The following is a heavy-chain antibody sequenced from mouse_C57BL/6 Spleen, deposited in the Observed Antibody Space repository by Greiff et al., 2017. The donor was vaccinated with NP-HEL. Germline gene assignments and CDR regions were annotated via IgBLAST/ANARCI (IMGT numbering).Heavy chain of an antibody. Sequence: DVQLVESEGGLVQPGSSMKLSCTASGFTFSDYYMAWVRQVPEKGLEWVANINYDGSSTYYLDSLKSRFIISRDNAKNILYLQMSSLKSEDTATYYCARGLTGTDFDYWGQGTTLTVSS. D-gene: IGHD4-1*01. CDR1: GFTFSDYY. CDR3: ARGLTGTDFDY. CDR2: INYDGSST. J-gene: IGHJ2*01. V-gene: IGHV5-16*01.